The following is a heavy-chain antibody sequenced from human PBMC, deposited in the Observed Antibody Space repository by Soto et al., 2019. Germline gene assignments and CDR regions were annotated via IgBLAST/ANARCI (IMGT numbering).Heavy chain of an antibody. V-gene: IGHV4-59*08. D-gene: IGHD6-19*01. Sequence: PSKTLSVTCTVSGGSISSYYWSWIRQPPGKGLKRIGYIYYSGSTNYNPSLKSRVTISVDTSKNQFSLQLSSVTAADTSVYYCARHQCRSSKDTLFDYWGQGTLGTVSS. CDR2: IYYSGST. CDR3: ARHQCRSSKDTLFDY. J-gene: IGHJ4*02. CDR1: GGSISSYY.